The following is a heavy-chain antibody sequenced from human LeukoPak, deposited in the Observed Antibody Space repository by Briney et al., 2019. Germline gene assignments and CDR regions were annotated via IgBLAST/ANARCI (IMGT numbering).Heavy chain of an antibody. CDR1: GGSISTYY. CDR3: ARDQTYYVSSGYYYVTYFQH. Sequence: SETLSLTCTVSGGSISTYYWSWIRQSPGEGLEWIGYIHYSGSTTYNPSFKSRVTMSLDTSKNQFSLNLTSVTAADTAVYYCARDQTYYVSSGYYYVTYFQHWGQGILVTVSS. J-gene: IGHJ1*01. D-gene: IGHD3-22*01. V-gene: IGHV4-59*12. CDR2: IHYSGST.